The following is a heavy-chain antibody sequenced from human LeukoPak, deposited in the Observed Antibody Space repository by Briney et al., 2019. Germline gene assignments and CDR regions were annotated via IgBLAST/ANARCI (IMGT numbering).Heavy chain of an antibody. CDR1: GGSFSGYY. CDR2: INHSGST. D-gene: IGHD3-22*01. V-gene: IGHV4-34*01. CDR3: VRRNSRGHYGSEYFDY. J-gene: IGHJ4*02. Sequence: SETLSLTCAVYGGSFSGYYWSWIRQPPGKGLEWIGEINHSGSTNYNPSLKSRVTISVDTSKNHFSLKLTSVTAADTAVYFCVRRNSRGHYGSEYFDYWGQGTLVAVSS.